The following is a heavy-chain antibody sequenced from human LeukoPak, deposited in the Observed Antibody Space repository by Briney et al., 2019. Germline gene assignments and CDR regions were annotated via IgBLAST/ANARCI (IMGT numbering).Heavy chain of an antibody. D-gene: IGHD5-24*01. V-gene: IGHV3-64D*06. CDR1: GFTFSTYI. J-gene: IGHJ4*02. CDR2: ITGNGGST. Sequence: GGSLRLSCSASGFTFSTYIMHWVRQAPGKGLETVSAITGNGGSTFYADPVKGRFTISRDNSKNTLYLQMSSLRAEDTAMYYCARRDDYSAYDCWGQGTLVTVSS. CDR3: ARRDDYSAYDC.